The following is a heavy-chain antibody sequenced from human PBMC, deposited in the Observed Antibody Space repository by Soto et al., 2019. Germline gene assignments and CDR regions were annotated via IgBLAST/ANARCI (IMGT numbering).Heavy chain of an antibody. Sequence: QVQLQESGPGLVKPSGTLSLTCAVSSGSISSSDWWTWVRQPPRKGLEWIGEIYHSGSTNYNPSLKSRVTISVDKSKNQFSLRLNSVTAADTAVYSCARVSALQRRFYYYYMDVWGKGTTVTVSS. CDR2: IYHSGST. V-gene: IGHV4-4*02. CDR3: ARVSALQRRFYYYYMDV. D-gene: IGHD1-1*01. CDR1: SGSISSSDW. J-gene: IGHJ6*03.